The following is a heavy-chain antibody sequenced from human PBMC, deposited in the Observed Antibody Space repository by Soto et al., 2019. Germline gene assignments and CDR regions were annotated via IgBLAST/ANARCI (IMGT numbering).Heavy chain of an antibody. CDR2: IYYSGST. CDR1: GGSISSYY. D-gene: IGHD2-2*01. V-gene: IGHV4-59*08. Sequence: SQTLSVTSTVSGGSISSYYWSWIRQPPGKGLKWIGYIYYSGSTNYNPSLKSRVTISVDTSKNQFSLKLSSVTAADTAVYYCAKLAWYCSGNSCHGDYAMDVWGQGTTVT. J-gene: IGHJ6*02. CDR3: AKLAWYCSGNSCHGDYAMDV.